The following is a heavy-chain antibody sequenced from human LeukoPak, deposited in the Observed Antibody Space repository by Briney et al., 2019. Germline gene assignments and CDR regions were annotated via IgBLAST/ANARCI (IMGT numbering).Heavy chain of an antibody. CDR1: GFTFSVYG. CDR2: ISSGGTTI. CDR3: VRDFEVPAAAPDYYYFYYMDV. D-gene: IGHD2-2*01. Sequence: GGSLRLSCAVSGFTFSVYGMNWVRQAPGKGLEWLSHISSGGTTIYYADSVKGRFTVSRDDVENSLFLQMNSLRVDDTAVYYCVRDFEVPAAAPDYYYFYYMDVWGTGTTVTVSS. J-gene: IGHJ6*03. V-gene: IGHV3-48*04.